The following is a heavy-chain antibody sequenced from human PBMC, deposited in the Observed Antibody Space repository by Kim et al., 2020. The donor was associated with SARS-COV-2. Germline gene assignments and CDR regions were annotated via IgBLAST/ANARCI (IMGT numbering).Heavy chain of an antibody. J-gene: IGHJ4*02. Sequence: GGSLRLSCAASGFTFSSYAMHWVRQAPGKGLEWVAVISYDGSNKYYADSVKGRFTISRDNSKNTLYLQMNSLRAEDTAVYYCARDPTNYDFWSGYFRRALGYFDYWGQGTLVTVSS. CDR3: ARDPTNYDFWSGYFRRALGYFDY. D-gene: IGHD3-3*01. CDR1: GFTFSSYA. CDR2: ISYDGSNK. V-gene: IGHV3-30*04.